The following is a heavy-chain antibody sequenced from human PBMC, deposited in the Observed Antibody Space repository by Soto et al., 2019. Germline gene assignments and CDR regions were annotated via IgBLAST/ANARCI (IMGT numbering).Heavy chain of an antibody. D-gene: IGHD1-1*01. CDR2: ISYDGDNK. CDR1: GFTFSYHA. CDR3: ARGTTTSAFSAMDV. V-gene: IGHV3-30-3*01. Sequence: QVQLVESGGGVVQPGRSLRLSCAASGFTFSYHALSWVHQAPGKGLEWVAVISYDGDNKYIAESVKGRFTISRDNSKNTVSLQMNSLRAEDTAMYFCARGTTTSAFSAMDVWGQGTTVTVSS. J-gene: IGHJ6*02.